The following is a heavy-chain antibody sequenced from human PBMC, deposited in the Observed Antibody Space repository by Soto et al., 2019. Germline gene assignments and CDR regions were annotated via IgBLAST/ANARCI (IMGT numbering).Heavy chain of an antibody. D-gene: IGHD5-12*01. CDR1: GFTFSSYG. Sequence: GGSLRLSCAASGFTFSSYGMHWVRQAPGKGLEWVAVIWYDGSNKYYADSVKGRFTISRDNSKNTLYLQMNSLRAEDTAVYYCARDRGSLLYYFDYWGQGTLVTVSS. J-gene: IGHJ4*02. CDR2: IWYDGSNK. CDR3: ARDRGSLLYYFDY. V-gene: IGHV3-33*01.